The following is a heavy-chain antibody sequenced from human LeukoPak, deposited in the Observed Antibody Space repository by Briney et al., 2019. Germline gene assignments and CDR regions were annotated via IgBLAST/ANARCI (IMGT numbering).Heavy chain of an antibody. CDR3: ARGGTMVRGVIPYYYYGMDV. CDR1: GGTFSSYA. V-gene: IGHV1-69*01. J-gene: IGHJ6*04. CDR2: IIPIFGTA. Sequence: GASVKVSCKASGGTFSSYAISWVRQAPGQGLEWMGGIIPIFGTANYAQKFQGRVTITADESTSTAYMELSSLRSEDTAVYYCARGGTMVRGVIPYYYYGMDVWGKGTTVTVSS. D-gene: IGHD3-10*01.